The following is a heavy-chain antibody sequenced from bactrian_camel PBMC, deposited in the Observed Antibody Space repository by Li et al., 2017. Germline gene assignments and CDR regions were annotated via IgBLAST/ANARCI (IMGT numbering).Heavy chain of an antibody. CDR2: IKLDGSST. Sequence: VQLVESGGGLVQPGGSLRLSCAASGFTFSSYDMSWVRQAPGKGLEWISAIKLDGSSTHYADSVKGRFTISRDNAKNTLYLHMNSMKTEDTAVYYCAAEGGIIVAAGYDYWGQGTQVTVS. CDR1: GFTFSSYD. D-gene: IGHD1*01. J-gene: IGHJ4*01. CDR3: AAEGGIIVAAGYDY. V-gene: IGHV3S40*01.